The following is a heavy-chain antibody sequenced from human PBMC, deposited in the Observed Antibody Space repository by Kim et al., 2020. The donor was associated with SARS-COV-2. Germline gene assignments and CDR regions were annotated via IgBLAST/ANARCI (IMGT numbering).Heavy chain of an antibody. CDR3: ARAVLLWFRESNWFDP. CDR2: MNPNSGNT. Sequence: ASVKVSCKASGYTFTSYDINWVRQATGQGLEWMGWMNPNSGNTGYAQKFQGRVTMTRNTSISTAYMELSSLRSEDTALYYCARAVLLWFRESNWFDPWGQGTLVTVSS. V-gene: IGHV1-8*01. J-gene: IGHJ5*02. CDR1: GYTFTSYD. D-gene: IGHD3-10*01.